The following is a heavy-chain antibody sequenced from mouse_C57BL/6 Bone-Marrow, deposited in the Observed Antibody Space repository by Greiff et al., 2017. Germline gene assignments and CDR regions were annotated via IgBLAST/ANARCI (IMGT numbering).Heavy chain of an antibody. CDR1: GYTFTSYW. CDR2: INPSSGYT. J-gene: IGHJ3*01. Sequence: QVQLQQSGAELVRPGASVKMSCKASGYTFTSYWMHWVKQRPGQGLEWIGYINPSSGYTKYNQKFKDKATLTADKSSSTAYMQLSSLTSEDSAVYCCVRYGLLGYWGQGNRITVTA. D-gene: IGHD1-2*01. CDR3: VRYGLLGY. V-gene: IGHV1-4*01.